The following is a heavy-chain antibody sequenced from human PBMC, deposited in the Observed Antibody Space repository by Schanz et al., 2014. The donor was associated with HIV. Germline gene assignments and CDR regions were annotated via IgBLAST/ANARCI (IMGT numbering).Heavy chain of an antibody. V-gene: IGHV3-33*01. CDR1: GFTFSSYG. J-gene: IGHJ2*01. Sequence: QVQLVESGGGVVQPGRSLRLSCAASGFTFSSYGMHWVRQAPGKGLEWVAVIWNDGTNKYHADSVKGRFTISRDNSKNTLYLQMNSLRAEDTAVYYCARVKYCSGTSCPWSWYFDLWGRGTLVTVSS. CDR3: ARVKYCSGTSCPWSWYFDL. D-gene: IGHD2-2*01. CDR2: IWNDGTNK.